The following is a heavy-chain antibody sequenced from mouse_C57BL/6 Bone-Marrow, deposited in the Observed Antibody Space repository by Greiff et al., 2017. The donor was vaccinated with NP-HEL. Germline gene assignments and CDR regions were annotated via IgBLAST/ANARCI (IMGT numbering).Heavy chain of an antibody. V-gene: IGHV5-6*01. D-gene: IGHD1-1*01. CDR3: ARHVDYYGSLDY. CDR2: ISSGGSYT. CDR1: GFTFSSYG. J-gene: IGHJ2*01. Sequence: EVQLQESGGDLVKPGGSLKLSCAASGFTFSSYGMSWVRQTPDKRLEWVATISSGGSYTYYPDSVKGRFTISRDNAKNTLYLQMSSLKSEDTAMYYCARHVDYYGSLDYWGQGTTLTVSS.